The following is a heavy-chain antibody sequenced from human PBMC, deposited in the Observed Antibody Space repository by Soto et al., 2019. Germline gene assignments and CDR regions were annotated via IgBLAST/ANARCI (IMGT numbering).Heavy chain of an antibody. CDR2: IGSTGVST. CDR3: AKDSGSGWHYDN. V-gene: IGHV3-23*01. Sequence: EVQLLESGGGLVQPGGSLRLSCAASGFSFRSYAMSWVRQAPGKGLEWVSGIGSTGVSTSYADSVKGRFTISRDNSKNTLYLQMNSLGAEDTAVYYCAKDSGSGWHYDNWGQGTLVTVSS. CDR1: GFSFRSYA. J-gene: IGHJ4*02. D-gene: IGHD6-19*01.